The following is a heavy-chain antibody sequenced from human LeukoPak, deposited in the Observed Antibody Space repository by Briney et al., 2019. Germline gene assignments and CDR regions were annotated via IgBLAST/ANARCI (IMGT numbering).Heavy chain of an antibody. CDR3: AKGYYGSGSYGWFDY. CDR1: GFTFSDYA. CDR2: ISGSGDRT. J-gene: IGHJ4*02. V-gene: IGHV3-23*01. Sequence: GGSLRLSCGASGFTFSDYAMHWVRQAPGKGLEWVSTISGSGDRTYYADSVKGRFTISRDNSKNTLFLHMNSLRAEDTAVYSWAKGYYGSGSYGWFDYWGQGTLVTVSS. D-gene: IGHD3-10*01.